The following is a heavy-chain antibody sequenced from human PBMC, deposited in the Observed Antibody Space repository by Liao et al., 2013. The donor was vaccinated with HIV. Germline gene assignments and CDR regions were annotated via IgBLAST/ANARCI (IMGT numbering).Heavy chain of an antibody. Sequence: QVQLQQWGAGLVKPSETLSLTCTVSGGSINSSPYYWGWIRQSPGKGLEWIGSINYGGTTYYNPSLKSRVTISVDTSKNEFSLKLSSVTAADTAVYYCVRDNRLWFGELQEYFHHWGQGTLVTVSS. D-gene: IGHD3-10*01. CDR2: INYGGTT. V-gene: IGHV4-39*07. CDR3: VRDNRLWFGELQEYFHH. J-gene: IGHJ1*01. CDR1: GGSINSSPYY.